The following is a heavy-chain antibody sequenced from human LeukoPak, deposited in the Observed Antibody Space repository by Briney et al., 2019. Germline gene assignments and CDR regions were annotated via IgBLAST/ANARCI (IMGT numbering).Heavy chain of an antibody. CDR2: IYYSGSA. Sequence: SETLSLTCTVSSGSISSSDYYWGWIRQPPGKGLEWIGSIYYSGSAYYNPSLKSRVTISVDTSKNQFSLKLSSVTAADTAVYYCARGGFPGYSTSWFYWGQGTLVTVSS. CDR3: ARGGFPGYSTSWFY. J-gene: IGHJ4*02. V-gene: IGHV4-39*07. CDR1: SGSISSSDYY. D-gene: IGHD6-13*01.